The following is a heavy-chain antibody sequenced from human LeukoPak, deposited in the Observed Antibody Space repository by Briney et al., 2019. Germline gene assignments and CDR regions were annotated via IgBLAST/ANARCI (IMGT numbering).Heavy chain of an antibody. CDR1: GVSFSGYY. D-gene: IGHD5-24*01. Sequence: PSETLSLTCAVYGVSFSGYYWSWIRQPPGKGLEWIGEINHSGSTNYNPSPKSRVTISVDRSKNQFSLRLTSVTAADTAVYYCARGDGYNYGNIDYWGQGTLVTVSS. CDR3: ARGDGYNYGNIDY. V-gene: IGHV4-34*01. CDR2: INHSGST. J-gene: IGHJ4*02.